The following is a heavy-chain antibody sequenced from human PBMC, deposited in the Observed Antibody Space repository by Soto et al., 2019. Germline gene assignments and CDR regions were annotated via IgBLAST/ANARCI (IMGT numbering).Heavy chain of an antibody. CDR2: IIPIFGTA. J-gene: IGHJ6*02. D-gene: IGHD2-2*01. CDR3: ARTKDIVVVPAAMEDYYYGMDV. Sequence: QVQLVQSGAEVKKPGSSVKVSCQASGGTFSSYAISWVRQAPGQGLEWMGGIIPIFGTANYAQKFQGRVTITADESTSTAYMELSSLRSEDTAVYYCARTKDIVVVPAAMEDYYYGMDVWGQGTTVTVSS. V-gene: IGHV1-69*01. CDR1: GGTFSSYA.